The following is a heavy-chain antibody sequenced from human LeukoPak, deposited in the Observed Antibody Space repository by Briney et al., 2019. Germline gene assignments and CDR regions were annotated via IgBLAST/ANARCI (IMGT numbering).Heavy chain of an antibody. CDR1: GFTFSSYA. J-gene: IGHJ6*02. D-gene: IGHD3-3*01. V-gene: IGHV3-23*01. CDR3: AKYRGGITIFGVVYYYGLDV. Sequence: GGSLRLSCAASGFTFSSYAMSWVRQAPGKGLEWVSAISGSGGSTYYADSVKGRFTISRDSPKNTLYLQMNSLRAEDTAVYYCAKYRGGITIFGVVYYYGLDVWGQGTTVSVSS. CDR2: ISGSGGST.